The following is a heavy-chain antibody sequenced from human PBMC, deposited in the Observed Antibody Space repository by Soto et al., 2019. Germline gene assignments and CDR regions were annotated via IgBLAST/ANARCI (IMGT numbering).Heavy chain of an antibody. Sequence: SVKVSCKASGGTFSSYAISWVRQAPGQGLEWMGGIIPIFGTANYAQKFQGRVTITADESTSTAYMELSSLRSEDTAVYYCARPQEYSSSSGWFDPWGQGTLVTVSS. CDR3: ARPQEYSSSSGWFDP. J-gene: IGHJ5*02. V-gene: IGHV1-69*13. CDR1: GGTFSSYA. CDR2: IIPIFGTA. D-gene: IGHD6-6*01.